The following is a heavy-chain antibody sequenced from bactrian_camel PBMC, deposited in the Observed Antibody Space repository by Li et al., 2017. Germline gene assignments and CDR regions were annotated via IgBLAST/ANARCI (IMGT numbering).Heavy chain of an antibody. J-gene: IGHJ4*01. Sequence: VQLVESGGGLMQPGGSLRLSCVASGFAIDSAYVRWNRQASGKGREGVASITRIHGGTAYADSVKGRFIISRDNTKNTWYLQMNILKPEDTAMYYCAARLLALCRYDCYEGLRCRYPTWTQGTQVTVS. CDR1: GFAIDSAY. V-gene: IGHV3S40*01. D-gene: IGHD1*01. CDR2: ITRIHGGT.